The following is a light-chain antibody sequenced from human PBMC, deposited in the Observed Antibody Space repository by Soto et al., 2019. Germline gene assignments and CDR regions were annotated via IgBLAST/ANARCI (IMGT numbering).Light chain of an antibody. J-gene: IGKJ2*01. Sequence: DIQMTQSPFSLSASVRDRVTITCRASQSISSYLNWYQQKPGKAPNLLIYAASSLQSGVPSRFSGSASGTDFTLTISSLHPEDFATYYCQQSYSTPFTFGQGTKVDIK. CDR2: AAS. V-gene: IGKV1-39*01. CDR3: QQSYSTPFT. CDR1: QSISSY.